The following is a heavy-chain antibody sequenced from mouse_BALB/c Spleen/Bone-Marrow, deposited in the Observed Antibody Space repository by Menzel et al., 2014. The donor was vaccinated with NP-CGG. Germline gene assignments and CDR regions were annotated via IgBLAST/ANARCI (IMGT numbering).Heavy chain of an antibody. J-gene: IGHJ4*01. D-gene: IGHD2-14*01. CDR3: ARGTLRGALDY. V-gene: IGHV3-2*02. Sequence: EVMLVESGPGLVKPSQSLSLTCTVTGYSITSDYACNWIRQFPGNKLEWMGYISYSGSTSYNPSLKSRISITRDTSKNQFFLQLNSVTTEDTATYYCARGTLRGALDYWGQGTSVTVSS. CDR1: GYSITSDYA. CDR2: ISYSGST.